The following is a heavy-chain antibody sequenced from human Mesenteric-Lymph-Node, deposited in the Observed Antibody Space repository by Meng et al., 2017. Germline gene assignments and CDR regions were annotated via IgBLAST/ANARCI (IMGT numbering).Heavy chain of an antibody. CDR3: ARETMTFDY. J-gene: IGHJ4*02. Sequence: GESLKISCAGSGFSFSSYWMSWVRQAPGKGLEWVAAIKEDGSTKNYVDSVKGRFTISRDNAKNTLFLQMSSLRVEDTAVYYCARETMTFDYWGRGTLVTVYS. CDR1: GFSFSSYW. D-gene: IGHD1-1*01. CDR2: IKEDGSTK. V-gene: IGHV3-7*01.